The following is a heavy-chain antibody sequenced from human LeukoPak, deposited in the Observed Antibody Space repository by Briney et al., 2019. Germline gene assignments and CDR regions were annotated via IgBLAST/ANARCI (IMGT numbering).Heavy chain of an antibody. CDR3: AKSKQLVLIRRISYFDY. CDR2: VYHTGIT. CDR1: GGSISSSNW. J-gene: IGHJ4*02. Sequence: PSGTLSLTCAVSGGSISSSNWWSWVRQTPGRGLEWIGEVYHTGITNYNPSLKSRVAISADKSKNQFSLNLNSVTAADTAVYYCAKSKQLVLIRRISYFDYWGQGTLVTVSS. D-gene: IGHD6-6*01. V-gene: IGHV4-4*02.